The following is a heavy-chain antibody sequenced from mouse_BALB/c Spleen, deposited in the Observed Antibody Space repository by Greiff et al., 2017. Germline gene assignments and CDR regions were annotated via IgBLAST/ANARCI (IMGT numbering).Heavy chain of an antibody. V-gene: IGHV2-9*02. CDR3: ARDGYYGSSAWFAY. Sequence: VKVVESGPGLVAPSQSLSITCTVSGFSLTSYGVHWVRQPPGKGLEWLGVIWAGGSTNYNSALMSRLSISKDNSKSQVFLKMNSLQTDDTAMYYCARDGYYGSSAWFAYWGQGTLVTVSA. J-gene: IGHJ3*01. CDR1: GFSLTSYG. D-gene: IGHD1-1*01. CDR2: IWAGGST.